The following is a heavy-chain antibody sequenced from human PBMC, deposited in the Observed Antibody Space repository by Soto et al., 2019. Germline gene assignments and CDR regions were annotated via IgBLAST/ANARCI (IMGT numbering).Heavy chain of an antibody. CDR1: DGSFTGFH. CDR3: ARGVPFGHYSMDV. CDR2: IKHSVST. J-gene: IGHJ6*02. D-gene: IGHD3-3*01. Sequence: PSETLSLTCAVYDGSFTGFHWTWIRRPPGKGLEGTGEIKHSVSTNYNPSLTRRVTIAVDTSKNQFSLKLNSVTAADTAVYYCARGVPFGHYSMDVWGQGTTVTVSS. V-gene: IGHV4-34*01.